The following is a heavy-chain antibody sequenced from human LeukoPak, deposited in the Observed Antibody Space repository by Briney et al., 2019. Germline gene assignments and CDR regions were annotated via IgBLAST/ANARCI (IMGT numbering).Heavy chain of an antibody. CDR3: ARSHRGGYYFDY. D-gene: IGHD3-16*01. CDR1: GFTFSSSA. CDR2: ISGSGVST. V-gene: IGHV3-23*01. Sequence: GGSLRLSRAASGFTFSSSAMSWVRQAPGKGLEWVSAISGSGVSTYYADSVKGRFTISRDNSKNTLCLQMNSLRAEDTAVYYCARSHRGGYYFDYWGQGTLVTVSS. J-gene: IGHJ4*02.